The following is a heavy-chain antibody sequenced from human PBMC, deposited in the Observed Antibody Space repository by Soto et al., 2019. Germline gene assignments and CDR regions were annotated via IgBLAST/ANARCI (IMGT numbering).Heavy chain of an antibody. J-gene: IGHJ6*02. CDR2: ISGSGGTT. CDR1: GFTFSSYA. V-gene: IGHV3-23*01. CDR3: AKEPNFDSLYAPSYYSGMNV. D-gene: IGHD3-9*01. Sequence: GGSLRLSCAASGFTFSSYAMSWIRQASGEGLQWVSTISGSGGTTYYADSVKGHFTISRDNPKSTLYLQMNSLRAEDTAVYYRAKEPNFDSLYAPSYYSGMNVWGQGTTVTVSS.